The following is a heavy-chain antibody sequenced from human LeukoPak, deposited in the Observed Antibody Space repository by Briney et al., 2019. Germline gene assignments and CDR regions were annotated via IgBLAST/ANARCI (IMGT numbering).Heavy chain of an antibody. J-gene: IGHJ4*02. Sequence: SVKVSCKASGGTFSSYAISWVRQAPGQGLEWMGGIIPIFGTANYAQKFQGRVTITTDESTSTAYMELSSLRSEDTAVYYCARYCSGRSCYDYWGQGTLVTVSS. CDR3: ARYCSGRSCYDY. CDR1: GGTFSSYA. D-gene: IGHD2-15*01. V-gene: IGHV1-69*05. CDR2: IIPIFGTA.